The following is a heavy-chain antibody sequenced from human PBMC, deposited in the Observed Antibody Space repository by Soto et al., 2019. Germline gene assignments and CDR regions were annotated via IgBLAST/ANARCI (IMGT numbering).Heavy chain of an antibody. D-gene: IGHD6-13*01. V-gene: IGHV3-30*18. CDR1: GFTFSSYG. J-gene: IGHJ6*02. CDR2: ISYDGSNK. CDR3: AKDLGIAAAGTVQYYYYGMDV. Sequence: PGGSLRLSCAASGFTFSSYGMHWVRQAPGKGLEWVAVISYDGSNKYYADSVKGRFTISRDNSKNTLYLQMNSLRAEDTAVYYCAKDLGIAAAGTVQYYYYGMDVWGQGTTVTVSS.